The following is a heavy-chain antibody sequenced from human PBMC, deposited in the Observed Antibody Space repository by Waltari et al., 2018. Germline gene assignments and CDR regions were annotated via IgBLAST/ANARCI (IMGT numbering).Heavy chain of an antibody. CDR3: AKEGGSYYAYYFDY. CDR1: SFFTDYW. J-gene: IGHJ4*02. D-gene: IGHD1-26*01. Sequence: EVQLVNSGGGLVQPGGSLRLSCAASSFFTDYWLHWVRQAPGTGLVWVSRMKTDGTSITYADSVKGRFTISRDSAKNSLYLQMNSLRAEDTALYYCAKEGGSYYAYYFDYWGQGTLVTVSS. CDR2: MKTDGTSI. V-gene: IGHV3-74*03.